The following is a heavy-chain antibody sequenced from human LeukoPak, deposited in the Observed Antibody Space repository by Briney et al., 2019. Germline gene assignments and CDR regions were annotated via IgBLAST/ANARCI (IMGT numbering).Heavy chain of an antibody. CDR1: GFTVSSNY. CDR3: AKDWGAYYDSSGYIDY. J-gene: IGHJ4*02. Sequence: TGGSLRLSCAASGFTVSSNYMSWVRQAPGKGLEWVSVIYSGGSTYYADSVKGRFTISRDNSKNTLFLQMNSLRAEGTAVYYCAKDWGAYYDSSGYIDYWGQGTLVTVSS. D-gene: IGHD3-22*01. V-gene: IGHV3-66*02. CDR2: IYSGGST.